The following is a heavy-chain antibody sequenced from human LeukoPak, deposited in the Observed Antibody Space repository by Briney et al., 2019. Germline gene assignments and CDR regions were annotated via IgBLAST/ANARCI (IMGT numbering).Heavy chain of an antibody. CDR3: ARGGSYYDFWSGTNFDY. Sequence: SVKVSCKASGGTFSSYAISWVRQAPGQGLEWMGGIIPIFGTANYAQKFQGRVTITTDESTSTAYMELSSLRSEDTAVYYCARGGSYYDFWSGTNFDYWGLGTLVTVSS. V-gene: IGHV1-69*05. CDR1: GGTFSSYA. J-gene: IGHJ4*02. CDR2: IIPIFGTA. D-gene: IGHD3-3*01.